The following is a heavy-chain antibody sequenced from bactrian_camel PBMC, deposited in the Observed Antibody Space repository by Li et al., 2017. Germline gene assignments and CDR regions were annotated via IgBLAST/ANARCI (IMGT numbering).Heavy chain of an antibody. CDR2: IESNGKT. V-gene: IGHV3S60*01. CDR3: AADLGRLPYGSGWYQGWDYGY. Sequence: HVQLVESGGGSVQAGGSLRLSCTVSGLTFSDSNMAWYRQGPGNECDFVSSIESNGKTDYDDSVKGRFTISQDNAKNTVYLQMNSLKPEDTGMYYCAADLGRLPYGSGWYQGWDYGYWGQGTQVTVS. D-gene: IGHD6*01. CDR1: GLTFSDSN. J-gene: IGHJ6*01.